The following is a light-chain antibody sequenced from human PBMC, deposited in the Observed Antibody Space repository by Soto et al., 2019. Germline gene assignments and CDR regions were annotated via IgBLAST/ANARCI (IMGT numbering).Light chain of an antibody. CDR2: GAS. CDR3: QQYGSSGT. J-gene: IGKJ1*01. Sequence: ERVMTQSPATLSVSPGERATLSCRASQSVGSNLAWYQQKPGQAPRLLIFGASSRATGVPARFSGSGSGTELTITINSLQSEDFAVYYCQQYGSSGTFGQGTKVDIK. V-gene: IGKV3-15*01. CDR1: QSVGSN.